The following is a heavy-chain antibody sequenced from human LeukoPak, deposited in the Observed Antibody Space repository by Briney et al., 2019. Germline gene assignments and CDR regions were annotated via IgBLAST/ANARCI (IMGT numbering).Heavy chain of an antibody. Sequence: GRSLRLSCAASGFTFSSYAMHWVRQAPGKGLEWVAVISYDGSNKYYADSVKGRFTISRDNSKNTLYLQMNSLRAEDTAVYYCAIDGYKADAFDIWGQGTMVTVSS. CDR3: AIDGYKADAFDI. CDR1: GFTFSSYA. D-gene: IGHD5-24*01. V-gene: IGHV3-30*04. J-gene: IGHJ3*02. CDR2: ISYDGSNK.